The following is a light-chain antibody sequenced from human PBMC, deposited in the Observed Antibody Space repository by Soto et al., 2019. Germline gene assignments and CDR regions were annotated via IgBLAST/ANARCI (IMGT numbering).Light chain of an antibody. V-gene: IGKV3-15*01. CDR1: QSVSSN. CDR2: GAS. Sequence: EIVMTQSPATLSVSPGERATLSCRASQSVSSNLAWYQQKPGQAPRLLIYGASTMATGIPARFSGSGSGTEFTLTISSLQSEDFAVYYCQQYNNWPPYTFGQGTTLEIK. J-gene: IGKJ2*01. CDR3: QQYNNWPPYT.